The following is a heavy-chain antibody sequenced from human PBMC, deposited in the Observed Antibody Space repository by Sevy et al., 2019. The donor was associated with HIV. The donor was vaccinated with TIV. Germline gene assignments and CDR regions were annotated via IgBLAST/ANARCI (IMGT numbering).Heavy chain of an antibody. CDR3: AKDRIESSFYGSNWFDF. V-gene: IGHV3-23*01. CDR1: GFTFTSYA. CDR2: ISGSGQSS. Sequence: GGSLRLSCAASGFTFTSYAMYWVRQAPGKGLEWVAAISGSGQSSFYADSVKGRFTVSRDRSKNTLFLQMDSLRVEDKALYYCAKDRIESSFYGSNWFDFWGQGTPVTVSS. J-gene: IGHJ5*01. D-gene: IGHD3-22*01.